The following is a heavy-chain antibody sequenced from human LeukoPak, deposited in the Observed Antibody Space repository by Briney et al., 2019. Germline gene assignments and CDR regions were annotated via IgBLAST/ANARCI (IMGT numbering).Heavy chain of an antibody. J-gene: IGHJ4*02. CDR2: ISAYNGNT. Sequence: GASVKVSCKASGYTFTSYGISWVRQAPGQGLEWMGWISAYNGNTNYAQKLQGRVTMTTDTSTSTAYMELRSLRSDDTAVYYCASPRGTKDYYDSSGYYAYWGQGTLVTVSS. V-gene: IGHV1-18*01. CDR3: ASPRGTKDYYDSSGYYAY. D-gene: IGHD3-22*01. CDR1: GYTFTSYG.